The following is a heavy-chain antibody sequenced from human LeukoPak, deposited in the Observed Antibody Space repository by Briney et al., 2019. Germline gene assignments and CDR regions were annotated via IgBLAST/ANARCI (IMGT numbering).Heavy chain of an antibody. D-gene: IGHD1-26*01. Sequence: GGSLRLSCAASGFTSSSYAMHWVRQAPGKGLEWVAFIRYDGRNKYYADSVKGRFTISRDNSKNTLYLQMNSLRAEDTSVYYCAKDLGDSGPTPDSDYWGQGTLVTVSS. J-gene: IGHJ4*02. V-gene: IGHV3-30*02. CDR3: AKDLGDSGPTPDSDY. CDR2: IRYDGRNK. CDR1: GFTSSSYA.